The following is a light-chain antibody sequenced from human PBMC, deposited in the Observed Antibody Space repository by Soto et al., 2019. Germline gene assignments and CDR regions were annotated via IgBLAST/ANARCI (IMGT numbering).Light chain of an antibody. J-gene: IGKJ3*01. CDR3: QQFNNWPIT. Sequence: EIVMTQSPATLSVSPGERATLSCRASQSIGGDLAWYQQKAGQAPRLLIHRASTRATGIPARFSGSGSGTDFTLTISSLQSEDFAVYYCQQFNNWPITFGPGTKVDIK. CDR2: RAS. V-gene: IGKV3-15*01. CDR1: QSIGGD.